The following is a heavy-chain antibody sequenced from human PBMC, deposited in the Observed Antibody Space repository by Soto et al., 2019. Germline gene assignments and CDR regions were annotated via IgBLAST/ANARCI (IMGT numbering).Heavy chain of an antibody. Sequence: SETLSLTCAVYGGSFSGYYWSWIRQPPGKGLEWIGEINHSGSTNYNPSLKSRVTISVDTSKNQFSLKLSSVTAADTAVYYCASSYDILTGYSGWFDPWGQGTLVTVSS. V-gene: IGHV4-34*01. CDR3: ASSYDILTGYSGWFDP. CDR2: INHSGST. J-gene: IGHJ5*02. CDR1: GGSFSGYY. D-gene: IGHD3-9*01.